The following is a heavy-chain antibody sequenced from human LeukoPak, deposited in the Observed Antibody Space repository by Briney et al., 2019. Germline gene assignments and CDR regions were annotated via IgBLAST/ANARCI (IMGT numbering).Heavy chain of an antibody. V-gene: IGHV3-49*04. CDR1: GFTFGDYA. D-gene: IGHD6-13*01. Sequence: GGSLRLSCTGSGFTFGDYAMSWVRQAPGKGLEWVGFIRNKPYGGTTEYAASVKGGFTISRHDSKSIAYLQMNSLKTEDTAVYYCTRTRIPAAGIIDYWGQGTLVTVSS. CDR3: TRTRIPAAGIIDY. CDR2: IRNKPYGGTT. J-gene: IGHJ4*02.